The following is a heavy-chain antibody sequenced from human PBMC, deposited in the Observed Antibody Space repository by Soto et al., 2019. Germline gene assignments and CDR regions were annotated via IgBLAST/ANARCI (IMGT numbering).Heavy chain of an antibody. CDR3: ARLRPTRRSFSMPSYYFDD. Sequence: SETLSLTCTVSGGSISSYYWSWIRQPPGRGLEWIGYIYYSGSTNYNPSLKSRVTISVDTSTNQFSLKLSSVTAADTAVYYSARLRPTRRSFSMPSYYFDDWGQGTPVTVSS. CDR1: GGSISSYY. V-gene: IGHV4-59*01. D-gene: IGHD2-2*01. J-gene: IGHJ4*02. CDR2: IYYSGST.